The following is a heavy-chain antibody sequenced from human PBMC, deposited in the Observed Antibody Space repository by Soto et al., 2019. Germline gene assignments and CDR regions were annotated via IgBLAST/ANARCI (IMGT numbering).Heavy chain of an antibody. D-gene: IGHD1-1*01. Sequence: GGSLRLSCEASGFTFSDHYMSWIRQAPGKGLEWVSYISTGGSPEYYADSVRGRFTISRDNAKNSLYLQMNSLRDEDTALYYCARDTDTTSKVDYWGQGTRVTVSS. CDR3: ARDTDTTSKVDY. J-gene: IGHJ4*02. CDR2: ISTGGSPE. V-gene: IGHV3-11*01. CDR1: GFTFSDHY.